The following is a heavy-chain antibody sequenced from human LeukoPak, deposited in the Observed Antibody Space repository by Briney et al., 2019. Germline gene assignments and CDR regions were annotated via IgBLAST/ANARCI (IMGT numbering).Heavy chain of an antibody. D-gene: IGHD3-22*01. CDR3: AIMHGYYDGSGYWVQ. J-gene: IGHJ1*01. V-gene: IGHV3-23*01. CDR1: GFTFGSYG. CDR2: ITPNADRA. Sequence: GGSLRLSCAASGFTFGSYGISWVRQAPGRGLEWVSFITPNADRASYADSVEGRFTISRDNPRNTLYMQMNSLRDEDTAVYYCAIMHGYYDGSGYWVQWGQGTLVTVSS.